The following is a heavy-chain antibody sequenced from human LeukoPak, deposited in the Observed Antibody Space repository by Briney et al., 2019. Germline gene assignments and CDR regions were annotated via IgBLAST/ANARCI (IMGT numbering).Heavy chain of an antibody. V-gene: IGHV1-18*01. CDR1: GYTFTSYG. J-gene: IGHJ4*02. Sequence: GASVKVSCKASGYTFTSYGISWVRQAPGQGLEWMGWISAYNGNTNYAQKLQGRVTMTRDTSASTVYMELSSLRSEDTAVYYCARDLFGSGSHSFDYWGQGTLVTVSS. D-gene: IGHD3-10*01. CDR2: ISAYNGNT. CDR3: ARDLFGSGSHSFDY.